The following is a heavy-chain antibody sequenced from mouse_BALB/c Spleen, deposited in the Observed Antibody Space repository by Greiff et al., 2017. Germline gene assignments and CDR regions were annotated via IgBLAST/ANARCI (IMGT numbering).Heavy chain of an antibody. D-gene: IGHD2-1*01. Sequence: EVQVVESGGGLVQPGGSRKLSCAASGFTFSSFGMHWVRQAPEKGLEWVAYISSGSSTIYYADTVKGRFTISRDNPKNTLFLQMTSLRSEDTAMYYCASRNYVAWFAYWGQGTLVTVSA. J-gene: IGHJ3*01. V-gene: IGHV5-17*02. CDR2: ISSGSSTI. CDR1: GFTFSSFG. CDR3: ASRNYVAWFAY.